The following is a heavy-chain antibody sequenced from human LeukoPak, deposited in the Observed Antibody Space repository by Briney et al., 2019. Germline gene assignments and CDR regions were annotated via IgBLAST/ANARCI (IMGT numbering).Heavy chain of an antibody. J-gene: IGHJ3*02. V-gene: IGHV4-59*08. Sequence: PSETLSLTCTVSGGSISSYYWSWIRQPPGKGLEWIGYIYYCGSTNYNPSLKSRVTISVEASKNQFSLKLTSVTAADTAVYYCASAYRDSSGYAREDAFDIWGQGTMVTVSS. CDR2: IYYCGST. D-gene: IGHD3-22*01. CDR1: GGSISSYY. CDR3: ASAYRDSSGYAREDAFDI.